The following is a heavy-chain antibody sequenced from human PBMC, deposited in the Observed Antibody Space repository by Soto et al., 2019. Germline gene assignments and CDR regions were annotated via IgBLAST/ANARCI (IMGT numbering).Heavy chain of an antibody. CDR1: GYTFTGYY. V-gene: IGHV1-2*02. CDR3: AVAGLPFEY. D-gene: IGHD6-19*01. CDR2: INPNSGDT. J-gene: IGHJ4*02. Sequence: QVQLVQSGAEVKKPGASVKVSCKTSGYTFTGYYIHWVRQAPGQGLEWMALINPNSGDTNDGHKFQGRVTLTRDTSINTVYMEVTSLRFDDTAVYYCAVAGLPFEYWGQGTLVTVFS.